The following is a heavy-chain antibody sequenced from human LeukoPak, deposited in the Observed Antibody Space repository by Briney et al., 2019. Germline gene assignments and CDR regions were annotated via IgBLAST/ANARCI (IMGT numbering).Heavy chain of an antibody. CDR2: INPSGGST. CDR1: GYMFTSYD. J-gene: IGHJ4*02. Sequence: ASVKVSCKASGYMFTSYDINWVRQATGQELEWMGIINPSGGSTSYAQKFQGRVTMTRDTSTSTVYMELSSLRSEDTAVYYCARGEWENNAMAYYFDYWGQGTLVTVSS. D-gene: IGHD1-26*01. V-gene: IGHV1-46*01. CDR3: ARGEWENNAMAYYFDY.